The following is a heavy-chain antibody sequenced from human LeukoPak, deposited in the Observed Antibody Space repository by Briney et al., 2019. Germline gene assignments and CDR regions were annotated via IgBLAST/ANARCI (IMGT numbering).Heavy chain of an antibody. Sequence: SVKVSCKASGVTFSSYAISWARQAPGQGLEWMGGIIPVFDTANYAQKFHGRVTITADESTSTAYVELSSLRSEDTAVYYCARDRVVGLGIDNAFDIWGHGTMVTVSS. J-gene: IGHJ3*02. V-gene: IGHV1-69*13. CDR1: GVTFSSYA. CDR2: IIPVFDTA. D-gene: IGHD2-15*01. CDR3: ARDRVVGLGIDNAFDI.